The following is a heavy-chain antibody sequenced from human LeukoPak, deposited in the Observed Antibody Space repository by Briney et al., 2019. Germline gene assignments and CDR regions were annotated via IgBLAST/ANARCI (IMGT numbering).Heavy chain of an antibody. J-gene: IGHJ6*02. Sequence: PSETLSLTCTVSGGSISSSSYYWGWIRQPPGKGLEWIGSIYYIGSTYYNPSLKSRVTISVDTSKNQFSLKLSSVTAADTAVYYCARQLYYDFWSGYYLHYYYYGMDVWGQGTAVTVSS. CDR1: GGSISSSSYY. CDR2: IYYIGST. CDR3: ARQLYYDFWSGYYLHYYYYGMDV. V-gene: IGHV4-39*01. D-gene: IGHD3-3*01.